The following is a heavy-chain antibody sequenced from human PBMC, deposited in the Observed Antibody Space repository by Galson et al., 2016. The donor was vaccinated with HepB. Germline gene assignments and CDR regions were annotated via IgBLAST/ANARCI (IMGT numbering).Heavy chain of an antibody. V-gene: IGHV3-13*04. CDR1: GFTFSSYD. Sequence: SLRLSCAASGFTFSSYDMHWVRQATGKGLEWVSTIGTAGDTYYPGSVKGRFTLSRENAKNSSYLQMNSLRAGDTAVYYCARAAARPGDWYFDLWGRGTLVTVSS. J-gene: IGHJ2*01. D-gene: IGHD6-6*01. CDR3: ARAAARPGDWYFDL. CDR2: IGTAGDT.